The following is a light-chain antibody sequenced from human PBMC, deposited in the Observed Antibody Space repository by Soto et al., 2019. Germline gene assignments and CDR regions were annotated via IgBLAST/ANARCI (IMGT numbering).Light chain of an antibody. Sequence: EIVMTQSPATLSVSPGERATLSCRASQSVSSNLAWYQQKPGQAPRLLIYGASTRANGIPARFSGSGSGTEFTLTISSLQSEDFAVYYCQQYNNWPSITFGGGTKVEIK. CDR3: QQYNNWPSIT. CDR1: QSVSSN. V-gene: IGKV3-15*01. CDR2: GAS. J-gene: IGKJ4*01.